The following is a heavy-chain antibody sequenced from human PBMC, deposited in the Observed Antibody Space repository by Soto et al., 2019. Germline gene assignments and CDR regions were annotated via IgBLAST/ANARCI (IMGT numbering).Heavy chain of an antibody. CDR1: GASVSSGSYY. CDR2: VYFSGTT. J-gene: IGHJ4*02. V-gene: IGHV4-61*01. D-gene: IGHD2-21*02. CDR3: AREGRSTASLDY. Sequence: PSETLSLTCTVSGASVSSGSYYWSWIRQPPGKGLEWIGYVYFSGTTNYNPSLKSRLTMSLDTSKNQFSLKLKSVTAADTAVYFCAREGRSTASLDYWGQGTPVTVSS.